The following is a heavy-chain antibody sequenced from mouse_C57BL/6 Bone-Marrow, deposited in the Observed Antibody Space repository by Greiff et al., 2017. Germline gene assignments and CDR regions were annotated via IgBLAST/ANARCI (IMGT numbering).Heavy chain of an antibody. CDR2: ISSGGSYT. V-gene: IGHV5-6*02. Sequence: DVKLVESGGDLVKPGGSLKLSCAASGFTFSSYGMSWVRQTPDKRLEWVATISSGGSYTYYPDSVKGRFTISRDNAKNTLYLQMSSLKSEDTAMYYCARHEDYYSNYDYYAMDYWGQGTSVTVSS. J-gene: IGHJ4*01. CDR3: ARHEDYYSNYDYYAMDY. CDR1: GFTFSSYG. D-gene: IGHD2-5*01.